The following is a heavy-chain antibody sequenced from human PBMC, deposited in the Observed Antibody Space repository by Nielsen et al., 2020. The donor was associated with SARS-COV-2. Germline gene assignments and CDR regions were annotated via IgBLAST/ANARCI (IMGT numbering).Heavy chain of an antibody. Sequence: GSLRLSCAVSGGSVSSNNWWIWVRQPPGKGLEWIGETYHTGSTNYNPSLKSRVTISVDMSENHFSLKLTSVTAADTAVYYCAVGSRWFDPWGQGTLVTVSS. D-gene: IGHD5/OR15-5a*01. CDR1: GGSVSSNNW. CDR3: AVGSRWFDP. V-gene: IGHV4-4*02. CDR2: TYHTGST. J-gene: IGHJ5*02.